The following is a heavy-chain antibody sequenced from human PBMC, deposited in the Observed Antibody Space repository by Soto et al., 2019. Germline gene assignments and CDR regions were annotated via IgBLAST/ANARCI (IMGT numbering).Heavy chain of an antibody. V-gene: IGHV4-31*01. CDR1: GGSISSGGYY. CDR3: ARKLSDYYDSSGYYYNWFDP. J-gene: IGHJ5*02. CDR2: IYYSGST. Sequence: QVQLQESGPGLVKPSQTLSLTCTVSGGSISSGGYYWSWIRQHPGKGLEWIGYIYYSGSTYYNPSLPSPGTISVDTSKNQFSLKLSSVTAADTAVYYCARKLSDYYDSSGYYYNWFDPWGQGTLVTVSS. D-gene: IGHD3-22*01.